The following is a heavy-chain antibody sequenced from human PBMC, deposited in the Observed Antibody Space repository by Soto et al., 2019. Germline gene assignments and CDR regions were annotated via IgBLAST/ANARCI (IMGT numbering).Heavy chain of an antibody. V-gene: IGHV3-30*18. Sequence: QVQLVESGGGVVQPGRSLRLSCAASGFTFSSYGMHWVRQAPGKGLEWVAVISYDGSNKYYADSVKGRFTISRDNSKNTRYLQMNSLRAEDTAVYYCAKDPNPYNWNDSLFDYWGQGTLVTVSS. CDR3: AKDPNPYNWNDSLFDY. J-gene: IGHJ4*02. CDR1: GFTFSSYG. D-gene: IGHD1-20*01. CDR2: ISYDGSNK.